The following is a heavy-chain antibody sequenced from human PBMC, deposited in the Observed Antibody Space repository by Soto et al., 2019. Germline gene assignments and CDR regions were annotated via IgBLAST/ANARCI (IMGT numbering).Heavy chain of an antibody. CDR1: GYSFSSYD. J-gene: IGHJ6*02. D-gene: IGHD2-15*01. Sequence: QVQLMEAGGGVVQPGRSLSLSCAASGYSFSSYDMNWVRQAPGKGLEWVAIISNDGNRKYDADSVKGLFTIARDTSKNKIFLQMNTLRGEDTAVYYSARGDCVSATCHFYSYHSMDVWGQGTTVTVSS. V-gene: IGHV3-30-3*01. CDR3: ARGDCVSATCHFYSYHSMDV. CDR2: ISNDGNRK.